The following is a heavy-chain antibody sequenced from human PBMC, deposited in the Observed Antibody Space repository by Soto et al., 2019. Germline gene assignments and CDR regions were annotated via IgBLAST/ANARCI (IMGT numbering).Heavy chain of an antibody. CDR3: ARDFDRAHEEYYYGMDV. CDR1: GFTCSSYA. V-gene: IGHV3-30-3*01. CDR2: ISYDGSNK. Sequence: VGSLRLSCAASGFTCSSYAMHWVRQAPGKGLEWVAVISYDGSNKYYADSVKGRFTISRDNSKNTLYLQMNSLRAEDTAVYYCARDFDRAHEEYYYGMDVWGQGTTVTV. J-gene: IGHJ6*02. D-gene: IGHD3-9*01.